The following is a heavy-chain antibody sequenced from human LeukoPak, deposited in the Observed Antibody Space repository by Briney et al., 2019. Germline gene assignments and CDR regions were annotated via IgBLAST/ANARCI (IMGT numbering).Heavy chain of an antibody. CDR1: GGSISSYY. J-gene: IGHJ5*02. Sequence: SETLSLTCTVSGGSISSYYWSWIRQPPGKGLEWIGSIYYYSGSTYYNPSLKSRVTISVDTSKNQFSLRLSSVTAADTAVYYCARGRGEGRGISMVRGVRAPSYNWFDPWGHGTLVTVSS. D-gene: IGHD3-10*01. CDR3: ARGRGEGRGISMVRGVRAPSYNWFDP. CDR2: IYYYSGST. V-gene: IGHV4-59*12.